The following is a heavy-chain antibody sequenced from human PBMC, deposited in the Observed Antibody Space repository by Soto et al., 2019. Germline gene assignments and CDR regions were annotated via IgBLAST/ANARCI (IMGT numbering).Heavy chain of an antibody. V-gene: IGHV4-39*01. D-gene: IGHD3-9*01. Sequence: QKQLQESGPGLVKPSETLSLTCTVSAGSISSSRYYGVWIRQSPGKRLQWIGSVSYSGTTYYTPSLKGRVTISGHTSKTQFSLELSSVTAADTAVYFCARGVSYDIPTGFYTNYYLDVWGEGTTVTVSS. J-gene: IGHJ6*03. CDR3: ARGVSYDIPTGFYTNYYLDV. CDR1: AGSISSSRYY. CDR2: VSYSGTT.